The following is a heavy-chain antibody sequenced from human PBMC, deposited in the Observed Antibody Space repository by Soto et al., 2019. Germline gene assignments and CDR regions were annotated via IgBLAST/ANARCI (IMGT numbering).Heavy chain of an antibody. Sequence: SETLSLTCTVSSGSISVTNVFWGWVRQPPGKGLEWIGNIDYSGTAYFSPSLATRVTFHVDTSKNQFSLTLYSVTAADTAVYYCARITGRHLDPWGQGTLVTVSS. J-gene: IGHJ5*02. CDR1: SGSISVTNVF. CDR2: IDYSGTA. D-gene: IGHD1-20*01. CDR3: ARITGRHLDP. V-gene: IGHV4-39*01.